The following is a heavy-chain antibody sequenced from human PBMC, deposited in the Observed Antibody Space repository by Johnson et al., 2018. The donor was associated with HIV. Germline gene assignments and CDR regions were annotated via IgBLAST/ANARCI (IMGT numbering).Heavy chain of an antibody. CDR3: AKCSGSGWLRDAFDI. Sequence: QVQLVESGGGVVQPGGSLRLSCAASGFTFSDYYMSWIRQAPGKGLEWVAFIRYDGSNKYYADSVKGLFTISRDNSKNTLYLEMNSLRAEDTAVYYCAKCSGSGWLRDAFDIWGQGTMVTVSS. V-gene: IGHV3-30*02. CDR1: GFTFSDYY. D-gene: IGHD6-19*01. CDR2: IRYDGSNK. J-gene: IGHJ3*02.